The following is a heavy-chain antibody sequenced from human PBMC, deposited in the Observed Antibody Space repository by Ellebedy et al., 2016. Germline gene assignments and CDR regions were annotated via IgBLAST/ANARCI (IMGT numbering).Heavy chain of an antibody. D-gene: IGHD3-22*01. J-gene: IGHJ4*02. Sequence: SETLSLTCSVSGGSVSSSTYYWGWIRQPPGKGLEWIGTIYYTGHTFYSPSLMGRLTLSIDTSNNQFSLMLTSVTAADTALYYCARLSDYNESGGYSFDSWGQGTLVTVSS. CDR3: ARLSDYNESGGYSFDS. CDR2: IYYTGHT. CDR1: GGSVSSSTYY. V-gene: IGHV4-39*01.